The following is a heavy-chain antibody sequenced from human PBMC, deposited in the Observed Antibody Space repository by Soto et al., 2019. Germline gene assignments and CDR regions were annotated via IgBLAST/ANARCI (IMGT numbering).Heavy chain of an antibody. D-gene: IGHD3-3*01. CDR1: GFSLSTSEMG. CDR2: IYWDDDK. V-gene: IGHV2-5*02. Sequence: GSGPTMVNPTQTLTLTCTFSGFSLSTSEMGVGWIRQPPGKALEWLAVIYWDDDKRYSPSLKSRLTITKDTSKNQVVLTMTNMDPVDTATYYCAHSPWPSLRFPYWGQGTLVTVSS. J-gene: IGHJ4*02. CDR3: AHSPWPSLRFPY.